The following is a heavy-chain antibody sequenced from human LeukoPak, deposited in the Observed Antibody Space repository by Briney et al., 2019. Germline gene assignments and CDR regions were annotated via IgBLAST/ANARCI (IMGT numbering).Heavy chain of an antibody. CDR2: IHSDGSIT. CDR1: GFTFSSHW. D-gene: IGHD5-24*01. J-gene: IGHJ4*02. V-gene: IGHV3-74*01. Sequence: GGSLRLSCAASGFTFSSHWMHWVRQAPGKGLVWVARIHSDGSITSYADSVEGRFTISRDNSKNTLYLQMNSLRAEDTSVYYCAKGGDGYNVLDYWGQGTLVTVSS. CDR3: AKGGDGYNVLDY.